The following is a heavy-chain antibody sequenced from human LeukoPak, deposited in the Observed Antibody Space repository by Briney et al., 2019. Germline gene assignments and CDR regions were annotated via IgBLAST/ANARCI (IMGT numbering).Heavy chain of an antibody. D-gene: IGHD5-18*01. J-gene: IGHJ6*03. V-gene: IGHV4-59*01. CDR1: GGSISSYY. CDR3: ARSGGYSSKGPSYYYYYYMDV. CDR2: IYYSGST. Sequence: PSETLSLTCTVSGGSISSYYWSWIRQPPGKGLEWIGYIYYSGSTNYNPSLKSRVTISVDTSKNQFSLKLSSVTAADTAVYYCARSGGYSSKGPSYYYYYYMDVWGKGTTVTISS.